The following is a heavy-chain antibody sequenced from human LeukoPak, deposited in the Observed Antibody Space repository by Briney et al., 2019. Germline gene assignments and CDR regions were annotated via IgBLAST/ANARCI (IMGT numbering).Heavy chain of an antibody. D-gene: IGHD6-19*01. J-gene: IGHJ4*02. CDR3: ARAPYSSGWWFDY. V-gene: IGHV3-48*03. Sequence: GGSLRLSCAASGFTFSSYEMNWVRQAPGKGLEWVSYISSSGSTIYYADSVKGRFTISRDNAKNSLYLQMNGLRAEDTAVYYCARAPYSSGWWFDYWGQGTLVTVSS. CDR1: GFTFSSYE. CDR2: ISSSGSTI.